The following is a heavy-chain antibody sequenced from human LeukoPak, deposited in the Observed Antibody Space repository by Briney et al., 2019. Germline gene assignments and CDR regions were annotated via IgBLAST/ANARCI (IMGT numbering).Heavy chain of an antibody. D-gene: IGHD5-24*01. J-gene: IGHJ4*02. CDR2: INSDGSST. CDR3: ARGGRWLQFMGGNYFDY. Sequence: GGSLRLSCAASGFTFSSYWMHWVRQAPGKGLVWVSRINSDGSSTSYADSVKGRFTNSRDNAKNTLYLQMNSLRAEDTAVYYCARGGRWLQFMGGNYFDYWGQGTLVTVSS. CDR1: GFTFSSYW. V-gene: IGHV3-74*01.